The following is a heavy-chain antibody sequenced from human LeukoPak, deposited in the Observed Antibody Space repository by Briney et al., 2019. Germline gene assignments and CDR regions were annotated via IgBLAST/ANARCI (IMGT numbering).Heavy chain of an antibody. J-gene: IGHJ6*03. CDR1: GGSFSGYY. CDR3: ARRYKAFNYGDNYYYYYMDV. CDR2: IYTSGST. D-gene: IGHD4-17*01. Sequence: SETLSLTCAVYGGSFSGYYWSWIRQPPGKGLEWIGYIYTSGSTNYNPSLKSRVTISVDTSKNQFSLKLSSVTAADTAVYYCARRYKAFNYGDNYYYYYMDVWGKGTTVTVSS. V-gene: IGHV4-4*09.